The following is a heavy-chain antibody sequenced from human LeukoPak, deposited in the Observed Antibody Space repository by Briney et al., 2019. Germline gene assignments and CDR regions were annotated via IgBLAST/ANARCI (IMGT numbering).Heavy chain of an antibody. V-gene: IGHV4-39*01. CDR3: ARLPITKRAMDV. Sequence: SETLSLTCSVSGDSIRSGDSYWGWIRQNPWKGLEWIGSIYYVGSPHYNPSLNSRQVTMSVDTLKNQFSLKLTSVTAADTAVYYCARLPITKRAMDVWGQGTTVTVSS. CDR2: IYYVGSP. D-gene: IGHD3-3*01. CDR1: GDSIRSGDSY. J-gene: IGHJ6*02.